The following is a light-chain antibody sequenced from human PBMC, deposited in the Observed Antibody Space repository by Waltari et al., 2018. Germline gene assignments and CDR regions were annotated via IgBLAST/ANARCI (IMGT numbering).Light chain of an antibody. CDR1: QSVSTW. V-gene: IGKV1-5*03. CDR2: AAS. Sequence: GDRVTITCRASQSVSTWLAWYQQKPGKAPKLLMYAASSLESGVPSRFSGSGSGTEFTLTINSLQPDDFATYYCQQYNTYSGTFGQGTKVEIK. CDR3: QQYNTYSGT. J-gene: IGKJ1*01.